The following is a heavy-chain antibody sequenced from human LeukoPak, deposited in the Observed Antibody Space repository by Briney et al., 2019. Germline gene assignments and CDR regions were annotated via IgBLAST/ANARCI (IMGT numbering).Heavy chain of an antibody. CDR1: GYSFTSYW. D-gene: IGHD6-13*01. J-gene: IGHJ3*02. CDR3: ARHLRIAAAGPGAFDI. V-gene: IGHV5-10-1*01. Sequence: GESLKISCKGSGYSFTSYWISWVRQMPGKGLEWMGRIDPSDSYTNYSPSFQGHVTISAGKSISTAYLQWSSLKASDTAMYYCARHLRIAAAGPGAFDIWGQGTMVTVSS. CDR2: IDPSDSYT.